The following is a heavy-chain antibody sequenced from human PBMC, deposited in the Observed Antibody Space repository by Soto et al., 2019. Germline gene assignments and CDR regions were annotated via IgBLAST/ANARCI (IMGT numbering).Heavy chain of an antibody. CDR2: IYHSEST. Sequence: SETLSLTCAVSGGSISSGGYSWSWIRQPPGKGLEWIGSIYHSESTYYNPSLKSRVTISVDTSKNQFSLKLSSVTAADTAVYYCARDYGGEIFDYWGQGTLVTVSS. V-gene: IGHV4-39*02. CDR3: ARDYGGEIFDY. J-gene: IGHJ4*02. D-gene: IGHD2-21*01. CDR1: GGSISSGGYS.